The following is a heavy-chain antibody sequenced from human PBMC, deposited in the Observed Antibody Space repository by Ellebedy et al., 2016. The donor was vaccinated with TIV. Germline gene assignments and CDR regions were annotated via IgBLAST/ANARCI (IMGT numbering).Heavy chain of an antibody. CDR1: GFTFDDYA. J-gene: IGHJ6*02. D-gene: IGHD3-10*01. CDR3: AKDKDYYGSGSLDV. CDR2: ISWNSGSI. Sequence: SLKISXAASGFTFDDYAMHWVRQAPGKGLEWVSGISWNSGSIGYADSVKGRFTISRDNAKNSLYLQMNSLRAEDTALYYCAKDKDYYGSGSLDVWGQGTTVTVSS. V-gene: IGHV3-9*01.